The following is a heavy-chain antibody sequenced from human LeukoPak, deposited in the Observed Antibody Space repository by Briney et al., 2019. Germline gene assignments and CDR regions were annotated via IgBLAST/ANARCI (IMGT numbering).Heavy chain of an antibody. CDR1: GGSISTYY. D-gene: IGHD2-2*01. J-gene: IGHJ3*02. CDR2: IHTSGST. Sequence: PSETLSLTCTVSGGSISTYYWSWLRQPAGKGLEWIGRIHTSGSTNYNPSLKSRVAMSVDTSKNQFSLRLTSVTAADTAVYYCARGSLTTDVVVLPARYAFDIWGLGTMVTFSS. V-gene: IGHV4-4*07. CDR3: ARGSLTTDVVVLPARYAFDI.